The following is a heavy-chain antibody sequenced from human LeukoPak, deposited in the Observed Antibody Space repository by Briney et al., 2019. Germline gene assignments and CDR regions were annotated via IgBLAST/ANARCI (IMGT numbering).Heavy chain of an antibody. CDR2: IYYSGNT. J-gene: IGHJ5*02. V-gene: IGHV4-59*08. CDR1: AGSISSYY. Sequence: SETLSLTRTVSAGSISSYYWSWIRQPPGKRLEWIGYIYYSGNTKYNPSLKSRVTISLNTSKNHFSLRLSSVTAADTAVYYCAGQPLYYDEYTWGQGTLVRVSS. CDR3: AGQPLYYDEYT. D-gene: IGHD4-17*01.